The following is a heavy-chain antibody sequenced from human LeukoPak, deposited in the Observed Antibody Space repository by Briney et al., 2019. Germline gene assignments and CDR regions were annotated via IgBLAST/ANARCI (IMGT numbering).Heavy chain of an antibody. CDR3: VRGHTPDY. V-gene: IGHV3-48*03. CDR2: ISETGSTI. J-gene: IGHJ4*02. Sequence: GGSLRLSCVASGFIFSDLEMHWVRQAPGKGLEWISLISETGSTIYYADSVTGRFTISRDNAKNSLYLQMDSLRDEDTALYYCVRGHTPDYWGQGALVTVSS. CDR1: GFIFSDLE.